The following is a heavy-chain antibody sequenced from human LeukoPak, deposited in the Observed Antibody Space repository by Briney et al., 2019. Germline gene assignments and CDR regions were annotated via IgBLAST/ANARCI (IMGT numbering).Heavy chain of an antibody. CDR1: GFTFDDYA. CDR2: ISWNSGSI. J-gene: IGHJ4*02. Sequence: GGSLRLSCAASGFTFDDYAMHWVRHAPGKGLEWVSGISWNSGSIDYADSVKGRFTISRDNVKNSLYLQMNSLRAEDMASYYCAKGIAAAVARYYFDYWGQGTLVTVSS. CDR3: AKGIAAAVARYYFDY. V-gene: IGHV3-9*03. D-gene: IGHD6-13*01.